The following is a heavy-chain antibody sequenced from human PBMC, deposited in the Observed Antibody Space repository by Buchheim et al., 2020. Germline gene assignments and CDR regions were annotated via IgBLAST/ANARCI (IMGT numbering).Heavy chain of an antibody. V-gene: IGHV4-39*01. CDR3: ARHFCSGGSCYGFDY. D-gene: IGHD2-15*01. J-gene: IGHJ4*02. Sequence: QLQLQESGPGLVKPSETLSLTCTVSGGSISSSSYYWGWIRQPPGKGLEWIGSIYYSGSTYYNPSLKSRVTISVDTSKNQFSLKLSSVTAADTAVYYCARHFCSGGSCYGFDYWGQGTL. CDR2: IYYSGST. CDR1: GGSISSSSYY.